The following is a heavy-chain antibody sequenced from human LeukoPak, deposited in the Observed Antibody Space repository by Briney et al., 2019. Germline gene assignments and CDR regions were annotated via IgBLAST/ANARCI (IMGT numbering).Heavy chain of an antibody. V-gene: IGHV1-69*13. J-gene: IGHJ6*03. Sequence: SVKVSCKASGGTLSSYAISWVRQAPGQGLEWMGGIIPIFGTANYAQKFQGRVTITADESTSTAYMELSSLRSEDTAVYYCARFHIVVVPAAREPYYYMDVWGKGTTVTVSS. D-gene: IGHD2-2*01. CDR1: GGTLSSYA. CDR3: ARFHIVVVPAAREPYYYMDV. CDR2: IIPIFGTA.